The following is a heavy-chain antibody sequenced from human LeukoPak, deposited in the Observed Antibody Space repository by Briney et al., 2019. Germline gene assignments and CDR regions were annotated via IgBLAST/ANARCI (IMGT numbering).Heavy chain of an antibody. J-gene: IGHJ6*03. Sequence: PGGSLRLSCAASGFSFSSYNMDWVRQTPGKGLEWVSSITSSSTYTFYADSVKGRFTISRDNARNSLYLQMNSLRAEDTAVYYCARDPYSGTYGDTYYYYMDVWGKGTTVTISS. CDR1: GFSFSSYN. D-gene: IGHD1-26*01. CDR3: ARDPYSGTYGDTYYYYMDV. CDR2: ITSSSTYT. V-gene: IGHV3-21*01.